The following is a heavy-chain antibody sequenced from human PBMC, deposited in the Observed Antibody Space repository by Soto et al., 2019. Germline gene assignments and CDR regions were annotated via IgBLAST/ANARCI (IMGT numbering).Heavy chain of an antibody. Sequence: QVQLVQSGAEVKKPGASVKVSCKASGYTFTSYAMHWVRQAPGQRLEWMGWINAGNGNTKYSQKFQGRVTITRDTSASTAYMELSSLRSEDTAVYYGARDQGDGEADYWGQGTLVTVSS. CDR3: ARDQGDGEADY. J-gene: IGHJ4*02. D-gene: IGHD3-10*01. CDR2: INAGNGNT. CDR1: GYTFTSYA. V-gene: IGHV1-3*01.